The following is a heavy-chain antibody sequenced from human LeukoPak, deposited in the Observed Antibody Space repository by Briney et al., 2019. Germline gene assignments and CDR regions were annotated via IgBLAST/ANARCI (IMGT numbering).Heavy chain of an antibody. Sequence: GGSLRLSCAASGLTFSDYYMSWIRQAPGKGLEWVSYIRSSDTTIYYADSVKGRFTISRDNARNSLYLQMNSLRDEDTAVYYCARGHYGLDSWGQGTLVTVSS. CDR2: IRSSDTTI. J-gene: IGHJ4*02. D-gene: IGHD4-17*01. CDR3: ARGHYGLDS. CDR1: GLTFSDYY. V-gene: IGHV3-11*01.